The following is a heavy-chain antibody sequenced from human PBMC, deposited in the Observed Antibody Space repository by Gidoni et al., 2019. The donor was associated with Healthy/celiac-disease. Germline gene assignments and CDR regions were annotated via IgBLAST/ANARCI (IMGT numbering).Heavy chain of an antibody. Sequence: EVQLVGSGGGLVKPGGSLSISCAASGVTFSSYAMHWVRQAPGKGLEYVSAISSNGGSTYYANSVKGRFTISRDNSKNTLYLQMGSLRAEDMAVYYCARGGGVGATTGSFDYWGQGTLVTVSS. J-gene: IGHJ4*02. CDR2: ISSNGGST. V-gene: IGHV3-64*01. CDR3: ARGGGVGATTGSFDY. D-gene: IGHD1-26*01. CDR1: GVTFSSYA.